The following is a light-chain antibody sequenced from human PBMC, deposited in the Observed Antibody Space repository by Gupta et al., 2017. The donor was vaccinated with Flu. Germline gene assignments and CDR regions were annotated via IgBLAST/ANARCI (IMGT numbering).Light chain of an antibody. CDR2: LNN. V-gene: IGLV1-44*01. CDR1: RPNIGDNT. Sequence: QSVLTQPPSASGPPGPRVTISCSGSRPNIGDNTVTWYQHVPGAAPRLLIYLNNQRPSGVSDRFSGSKSGTSASLAISGLQAEDEAEYCCAAWDDSRNGQVFGGGTKVTVL. J-gene: IGLJ2*01. CDR3: AAWDDSRNGQV.